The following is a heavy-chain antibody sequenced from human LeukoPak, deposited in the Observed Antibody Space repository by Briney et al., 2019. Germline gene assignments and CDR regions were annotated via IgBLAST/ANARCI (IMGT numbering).Heavy chain of an antibody. J-gene: IGHJ4*02. D-gene: IGHD3-22*01. V-gene: IGHV3-21*01. CDR3: ASLYYYDSSGYYPGDY. CDR2: ISSSSSYI. Sequence: GGSLRLSCAASGFTFSSYSMNWVRQAPGKGLEWVSSISSSSSYIYYADSVKGRFTISRDNAKNSLYLQMNSLRAEDTAVYYCASLYYYDSSGYYPGDYWGQGTLVTVSS. CDR1: GFTFSSYS.